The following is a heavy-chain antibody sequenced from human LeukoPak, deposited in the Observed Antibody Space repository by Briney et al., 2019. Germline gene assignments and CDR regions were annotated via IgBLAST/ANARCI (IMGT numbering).Heavy chain of an antibody. Sequence: GGSLRLSCAASGFTFSSYEMNWVRQAPGKGLEWVSYISSSGSTIYYADSVKGRFTISRDNAKNSLYLQMNSLRAEDTAVYYCASGTQVGPDYWGQGTLVTVSS. CDR1: GFTFSSYE. V-gene: IGHV3-48*03. J-gene: IGHJ4*02. CDR3: ASGTQVGPDY. D-gene: IGHD1-26*01. CDR2: ISSSGSTI.